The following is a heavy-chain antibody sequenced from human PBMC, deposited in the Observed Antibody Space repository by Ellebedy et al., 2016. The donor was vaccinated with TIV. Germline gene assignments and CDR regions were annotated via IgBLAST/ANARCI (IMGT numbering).Heavy chain of an antibody. CDR3: AASLYCGGDCSFDY. V-gene: IGHV1-18*01. Sequence: ASVKVSXXASGYTFTSYGISWVRQAPGQGLEWMGWISAYNGNTNYAQKLQGRVTMTTDTSTSTAYMELRSLRSDDTAVYYCAASLYCGGDCSFDYWGQGTLVTVSS. CDR1: GYTFTSYG. J-gene: IGHJ4*02. CDR2: ISAYNGNT. D-gene: IGHD2-21*01.